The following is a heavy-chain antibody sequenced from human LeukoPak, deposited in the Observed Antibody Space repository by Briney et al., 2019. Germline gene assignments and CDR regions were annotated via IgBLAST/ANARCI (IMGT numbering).Heavy chain of an antibody. J-gene: IGHJ3*02. Sequence: PGGSLRLSCAASGFTFSDYYMSWIRQAPGRGLEWVANIDQSGGRNNYVDSVKGRFTISRDNAKNSLFLEMSSLRADDTAVYFCARDVEGGTFDIWGQGTTVTVSS. CDR3: ARDVEGGTFDI. CDR1: GFTFSDYY. D-gene: IGHD3-16*01. V-gene: IGHV3-7*05. CDR2: IDQSGGRN.